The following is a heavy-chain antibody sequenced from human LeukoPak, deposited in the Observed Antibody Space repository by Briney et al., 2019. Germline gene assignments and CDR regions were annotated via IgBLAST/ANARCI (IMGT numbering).Heavy chain of an antibody. CDR1: GGSISSSSYY. CDR2: IYYSGST. D-gene: IGHD3-10*01. Sequence: SETLSLTCTVSGGSISSSSYYWGWVRQPPGKGLEWIGSIYYSGSTYYNPSLKSRVTISVDTSKNQFSLELSSVTAADTAVYYCARHYMVRGVINNYFDYWGQGTLVTVSS. V-gene: IGHV4-39*01. J-gene: IGHJ4*02. CDR3: ARHYMVRGVINNYFDY.